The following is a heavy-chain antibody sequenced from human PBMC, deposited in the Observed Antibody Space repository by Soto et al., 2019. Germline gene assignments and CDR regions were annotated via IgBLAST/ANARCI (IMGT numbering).Heavy chain of an antibody. J-gene: IGHJ5*02. Sequence: SETLSLTCAVYGGSFSGYYWSWIRQPPGKGLEWIGEINHSGSTNYNPSLKSRVTISVDTSKNQFSLKLSSVTAADTAVYYCARGFTNILTGYYYNWFDPWGQGTLVTVSS. CDR2: INHSGST. D-gene: IGHD3-9*01. V-gene: IGHV4-34*01. CDR1: GGSFSGYY. CDR3: ARGFTNILTGYYYNWFDP.